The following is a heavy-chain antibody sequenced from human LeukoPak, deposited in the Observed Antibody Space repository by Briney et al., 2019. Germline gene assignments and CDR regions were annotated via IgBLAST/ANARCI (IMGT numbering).Heavy chain of an antibody. Sequence: SQTLSFTCTVSGGSISSGGYYWSWIRQHPGKGLEWIGYIYYSGSTYYNPSLKSRVTISVDTSKNQFSLKLSSVTAADTAVYYCARSHGFSSSPPFRAPFDYWGQGTLVTVSS. CDR3: ARSHGFSSSPPFRAPFDY. V-gene: IGHV4-31*03. D-gene: IGHD6-6*01. J-gene: IGHJ4*02. CDR2: IYYSGST. CDR1: GGSISSGGYY.